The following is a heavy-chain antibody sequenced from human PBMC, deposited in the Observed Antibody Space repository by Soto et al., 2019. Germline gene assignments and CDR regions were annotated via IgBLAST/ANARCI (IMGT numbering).Heavy chain of an antibody. CDR2: ISAYNGNT. J-gene: IGHJ2*01. Sequence: QVKLVQSGAEVKKPGASVKVSCKASGYTFTSYGISWVRQAPGQGLEWMGWISAYNGNTNYAQKLQGRVTMTTDTSTSTAYMELRSLRSTDTSVYCCARGRGYRYGIPMVEWSFDLWGRGTLVTVSS. CDR1: GYTFTSYG. D-gene: IGHD5-18*01. V-gene: IGHV1-18*01. CDR3: ARGRGYRYGIPMVEWSFDL.